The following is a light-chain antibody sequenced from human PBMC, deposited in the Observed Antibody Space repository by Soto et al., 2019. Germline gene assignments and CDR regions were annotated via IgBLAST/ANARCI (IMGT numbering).Light chain of an antibody. V-gene: IGLV1-40*01. CDR3: QSYDSSLSGYL. CDR2: GNS. Sequence: QSVLTQPPSVSGAPGQRVTISCTGSSSNIGAGYDVHWYQQLPGTAPKLLIYGNSNRPSGVPDRFSGSKSGTSASLAITGLQAEDGADYYCQSYDSSLSGYLFRTGTKLTVL. CDR1: SSNIGAGYD. J-gene: IGLJ1*01.